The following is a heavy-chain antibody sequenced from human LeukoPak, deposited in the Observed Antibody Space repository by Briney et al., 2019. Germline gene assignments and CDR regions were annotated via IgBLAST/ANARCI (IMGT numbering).Heavy chain of an antibody. D-gene: IGHD3-10*01. CDR1: GYTFTSYG. Sequence: ASVKVSCKASGYTFTSYGISWVRQAPGQGLEWMGWISAYNGNTNYAQKLQGRVTMTTDTSTSTAYMELRSLRPDDTAVYYCARERSQMVRGVTNINWFDPWGQGTLVTVSS. V-gene: IGHV1-18*01. CDR3: ARERSQMVRGVTNINWFDP. J-gene: IGHJ5*02. CDR2: ISAYNGNT.